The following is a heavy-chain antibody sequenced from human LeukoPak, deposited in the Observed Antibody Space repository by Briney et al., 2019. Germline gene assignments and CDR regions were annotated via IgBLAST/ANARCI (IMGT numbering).Heavy chain of an antibody. CDR1: GYTFTIYA. CDR3: AGDSGYSYEDYYYYMDV. CDR2: IIPIVGTA. J-gene: IGHJ6*03. V-gene: IGHV1-69*13. D-gene: IGHD5-18*01. Sequence: SVRVSCKASGYTFTIYAISWVRQAPGQGLEWMGGIIPIVGTANYAQKFQGRVTITADESTSTAYMELSSLRSEDTAVYYCAGDSGYSYEDYYYYMDVWGKGTTVTVSS.